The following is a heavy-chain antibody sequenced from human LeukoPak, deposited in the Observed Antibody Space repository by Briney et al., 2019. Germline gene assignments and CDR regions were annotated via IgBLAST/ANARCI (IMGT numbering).Heavy chain of an antibody. CDR1: GFTFSSYE. V-gene: IGHV3-48*03. D-gene: IGHD3-16*01. CDR2: ISSSGSTI. CDR3: ARDLAAIMITFGGAPQDI. Sequence: GGSLRLSCAASGFTFSSYEMNWVRQAPGKGLEWVSYISSSGSTIYYAESVKGRFTISRDNAKNSLYLQMNSLTAEDTAVYYCARDLAAIMITFGGAPQDIWGQGTMVTVSS. J-gene: IGHJ3*02.